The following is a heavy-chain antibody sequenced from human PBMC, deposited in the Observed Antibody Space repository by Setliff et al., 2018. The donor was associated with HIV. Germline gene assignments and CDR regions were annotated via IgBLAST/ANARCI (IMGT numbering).Heavy chain of an antibody. V-gene: IGHV3-23*01. CDR1: GFSFSSSS. Sequence: GGSLRLSCEASGFSFSSSSMNWFRQAPGKGLEWVSTISGSSSIKEYADFVKGRFSISRDNSKNTLYLQMNSLRAEDAAVYYCAKAGNYYDSSGYYSIDAFDIWGQGTMVTVSS. J-gene: IGHJ3*02. D-gene: IGHD3-22*01. CDR2: ISGSSSIK. CDR3: AKAGNYYDSSGYYSIDAFDI.